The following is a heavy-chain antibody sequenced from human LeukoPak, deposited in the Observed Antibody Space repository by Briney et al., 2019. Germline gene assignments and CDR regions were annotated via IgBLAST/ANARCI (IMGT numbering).Heavy chain of an antibody. CDR2: INPNSGGT. J-gene: IGHJ4*02. CDR3: ARGYGSGSYYHFDF. Sequence: GASVKVSCKASGYTFTGYYIHWVRQAPGQGLEWMGWINPNSGGTNYTQKFQGRVTMTRDTSFSTAYMELSSLRSDDTSIYYCARGYGSGSYYHFDFWGQGTLVTVSS. CDR1: GYTFTGYY. V-gene: IGHV1-2*02. D-gene: IGHD3-10*01.